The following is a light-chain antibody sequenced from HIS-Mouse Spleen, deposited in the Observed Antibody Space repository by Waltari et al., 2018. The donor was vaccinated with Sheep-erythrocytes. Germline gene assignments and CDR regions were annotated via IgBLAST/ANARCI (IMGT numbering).Light chain of an antibody. Sequence: QSALTQPRSVSGSPGQSVTISCTGTSSDVGGYNLVSWYQQHPGKAPKLMIYEGSKRPSGVSIRFSGSKSGNTASLTISGLQAEDEADYYCCSYAGSSTPWVFGGGTKLTVL. CDR2: EGS. J-gene: IGLJ3*02. CDR1: SSDVGGYNL. CDR3: CSYAGSSTPWV. V-gene: IGLV2-23*01.